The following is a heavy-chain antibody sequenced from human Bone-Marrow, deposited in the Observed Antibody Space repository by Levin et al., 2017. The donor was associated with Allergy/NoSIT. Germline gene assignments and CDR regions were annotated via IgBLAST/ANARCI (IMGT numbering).Heavy chain of an antibody. V-gene: IGHV3-30*18. CDR1: GFDFNKFG. CDR2: ISYDGVNK. CDR3: AKDRGSGSYYKQGYYFDH. D-gene: IGHD3-10*01. J-gene: IGHJ4*02. Sequence: GGSLRLSCEASGFDFNKFGIHWVRQAPGKGPEWVASISYDGVNKYYAASVKGRFTISRDNSKSTVYLQMDSLRTDDAVLFYCAKDRGSGSYYKQGYYFDHWGQGTPVAVSS.